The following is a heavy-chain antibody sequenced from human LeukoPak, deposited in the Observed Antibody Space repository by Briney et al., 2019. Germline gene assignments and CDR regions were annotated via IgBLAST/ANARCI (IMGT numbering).Heavy chain of an antibody. Sequence: ASVKVSCKASGYTFTGYYMHWVRQAPGQGLEWMGWINPNSGGTNYAQKFQGRVTMTRDTSISTAYMELSSLRSEDTAVYYCARDTFGGSYYHPFDYWGQGTLVTVSS. V-gene: IGHV1-2*02. D-gene: IGHD1-26*01. J-gene: IGHJ4*02. CDR2: INPNSGGT. CDR1: GYTFTGYY. CDR3: ARDTFGGSYYHPFDY.